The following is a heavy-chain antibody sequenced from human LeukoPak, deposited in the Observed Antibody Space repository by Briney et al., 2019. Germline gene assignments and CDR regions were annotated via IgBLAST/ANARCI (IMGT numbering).Heavy chain of an antibody. V-gene: IGHV4-39*01. CDR3: ARHKQSGTYYDAFDI. D-gene: IGHD1-26*01. Sequence: SETLSLTCTVSGGSIGSTTYYWGWIRQPPGKELECIGSIYYSGSTYYNPSLRSRVTISLDTSKNQFSLKLSSVTAADTAVYYCARHKQSGTYYDAFDIWGQGTMVTVSS. CDR2: IYYSGST. J-gene: IGHJ3*02. CDR1: GGSIGSTTYY.